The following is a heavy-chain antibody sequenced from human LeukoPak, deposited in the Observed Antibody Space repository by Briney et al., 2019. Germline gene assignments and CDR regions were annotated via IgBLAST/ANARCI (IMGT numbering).Heavy chain of an antibody. V-gene: IGHV3-33*01. CDR1: GFTFSSYG. D-gene: IGHD3-10*01. CDR3: ARDGFGEMGYFDY. J-gene: IGHJ4*02. Sequence: GGSLRLSCAASGFTFSSYGMHWVRQAPGKGLEWVAVIWYDGSNKYFADSVKGRFTISRDNSKSTLYLQMNSLRAEDTAVYYCARDGFGEMGYFDYWGQGTLVTVSS. CDR2: IWYDGSNK.